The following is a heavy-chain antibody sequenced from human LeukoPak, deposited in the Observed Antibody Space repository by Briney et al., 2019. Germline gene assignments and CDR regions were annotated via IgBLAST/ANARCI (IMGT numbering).Heavy chain of an antibody. CDR3: ARGPSCSGGSCPMDY. CDR2: INPSGGST. V-gene: IGHV1-46*01. D-gene: IGHD2-15*01. CDR1: GYTFTSYY. J-gene: IGHJ4*02. Sequence: ASVKVSCKASGYTFTSYYMHWVRQAPGQGLEWMGIINPSGGSTTYAQRFQGTVTMTRDTSTSTVSMELSSLRSENTAVYYCARGPSCSGGSCPMDYWGQGTLVTVSS.